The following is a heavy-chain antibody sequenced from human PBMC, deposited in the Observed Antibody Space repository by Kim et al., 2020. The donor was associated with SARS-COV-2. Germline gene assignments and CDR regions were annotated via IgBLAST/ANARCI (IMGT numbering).Heavy chain of an antibody. CDR2: IIPIFGTA. V-gene: IGHV1-69*13. CDR3: ARVNLKRSWYGWFDP. CDR1: GGTFSSYA. D-gene: IGHD6-13*01. Sequence: SVKVSCKASGGTFSSYAISWVRQAPGQGLEWMGGIIPIFGTANYAQKFQGRVTITADESTSTAYMELSSLRSEDTAVYYCARVNLKRSWYGWFDPWGQGTLVTVSS. J-gene: IGHJ5*02.